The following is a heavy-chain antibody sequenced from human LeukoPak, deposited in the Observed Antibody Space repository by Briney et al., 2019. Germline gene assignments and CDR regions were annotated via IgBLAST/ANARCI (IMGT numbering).Heavy chain of an antibody. D-gene: IGHD3/OR15-3a*01. Sequence: SGGSLRLSCAASGFTFSSYGMHWVRQAPGKGLEWVAVISYDGSNKYYADSVKGRFTISRDNSKNTLYLQMDSLRADDTAVYFCANLDRTGYCDSWGQGTLVTVSS. CDR2: ISYDGSNK. CDR3: ANLDRTGYCDS. CDR1: GFTFSSYG. V-gene: IGHV3-30*18. J-gene: IGHJ4*02.